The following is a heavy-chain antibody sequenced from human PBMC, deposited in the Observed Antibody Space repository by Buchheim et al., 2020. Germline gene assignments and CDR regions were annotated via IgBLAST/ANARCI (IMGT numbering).Heavy chain of an antibody. V-gene: IGHV3-30*03. Sequence: QVKLVESGGGVIQPGKSLRLSCAASGFTFRNHGMHWVRQAPGKGLEWVAVISYDEKNTYYADSVKGRFNVSRDNSRKILYLQMRGLRTDDTAVYYCARGSAISIFPPLDHWGHGTL. CDR2: ISYDEKNT. CDR3: ARGSAISIFPPLDH. J-gene: IGHJ4*01. D-gene: IGHD2/OR15-2a*01. CDR1: GFTFRNHG.